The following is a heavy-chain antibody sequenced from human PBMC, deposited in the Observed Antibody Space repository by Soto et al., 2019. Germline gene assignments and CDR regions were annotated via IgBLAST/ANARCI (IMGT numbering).Heavy chain of an antibody. CDR3: AREYYYGSGSYFDY. Sequence: SETLSPTCAVSSGSISRSNWWGWVRQHPGKGLEWIGEIYHSGSTNYNPSLKSRVTISVDKSKNQFSLKLSSVTAADTAVYYCAREYYYGSGSYFDYWGQGTLVTVSS. J-gene: IGHJ4*02. CDR2: IYHSGST. CDR1: SGSISRSNW. D-gene: IGHD3-10*01. V-gene: IGHV4-4*02.